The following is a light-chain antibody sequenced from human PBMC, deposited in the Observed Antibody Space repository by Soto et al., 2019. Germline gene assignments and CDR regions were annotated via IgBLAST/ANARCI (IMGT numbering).Light chain of an antibody. CDR3: AAWDDRLNAPV. V-gene: IGLV1-44*01. Sequence: QSVLTQPPSASGTPGQRVTISCSGSNSNIGSNAVNWYQQLPGTAPKLLIHDNDQRPSGVPDRLSGSKSGTSASLAISGLQSEDEADYYCAAWDDRLNAPVFGGGTKLTVL. CDR2: DND. J-gene: IGLJ2*01. CDR1: NSNIGSNA.